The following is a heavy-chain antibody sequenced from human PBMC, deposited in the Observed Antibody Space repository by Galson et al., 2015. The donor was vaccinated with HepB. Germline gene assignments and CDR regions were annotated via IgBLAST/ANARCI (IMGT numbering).Heavy chain of an antibody. CDR1: GFTFGTYG. V-gene: IGHV3-33*01. CDR2: IWYDGSNE. Sequence: SLRLSCAASGFTFGTYGMHWVRQAPGKGLEWVAVIWYDGSNEYYADSVRGRFTISRDNSRNTLYLQLNILRAEDTAVYYCVRGSGYSYAYPFDRWGQGTLVTVSS. D-gene: IGHD5-18*01. CDR3: VRGSGYSYAYPFDR. J-gene: IGHJ4*02.